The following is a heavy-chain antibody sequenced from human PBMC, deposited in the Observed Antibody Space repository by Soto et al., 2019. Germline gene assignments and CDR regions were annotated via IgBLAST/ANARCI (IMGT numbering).Heavy chain of an antibody. V-gene: IGHV3-23*01. CDR1: GFTFSDYV. D-gene: IGHD3-3*01. CDR2: ISDGGERT. Sequence: EVQLLESGGDLVQPGGSLRLSCVASGFTFSDYVMSWVRQVPGKGLEWVSSISDGGERTDYRDSVRGRFTISRDNARFTLHLQMNSVRVDDTAIYSCARDRSTDFGLDVWGQGTTVTVSS. J-gene: IGHJ6*02. CDR3: ARDRSTDFGLDV.